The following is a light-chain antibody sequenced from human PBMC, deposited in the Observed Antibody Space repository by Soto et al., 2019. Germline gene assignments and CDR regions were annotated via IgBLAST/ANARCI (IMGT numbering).Light chain of an antibody. CDR2: DVS. J-gene: IGLJ1*01. Sequence: QSALTQPASVSGSPGQSITITCTVTSSDVGGYNYVSWYQQHPGKAPKVLISDVSNRPSGISNRFSGSKSGNTASLTISGLQAEDEADYYCSSYTTIDTWVFGTGT. CDR3: SSYTTIDTWV. V-gene: IGLV2-14*03. CDR1: SSDVGGYNY.